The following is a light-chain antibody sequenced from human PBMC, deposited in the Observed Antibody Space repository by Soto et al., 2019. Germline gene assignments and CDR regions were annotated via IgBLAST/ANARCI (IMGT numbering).Light chain of an antibody. V-gene: IGLV1-44*01. Sequence: QSVLTQAPSVSGTPGQRVTITCSGSSSNIGRNSVNWYQHLPGTAPKLLTHGNNHRPSGVPDRFSGSKSGTSASLAISGLQPEDEADYCCAARDDSLNEYVFGDGTKLTVL. J-gene: IGLJ1*01. CDR1: SSNIGRNS. CDR2: GNN. CDR3: AARDDSLNEYV.